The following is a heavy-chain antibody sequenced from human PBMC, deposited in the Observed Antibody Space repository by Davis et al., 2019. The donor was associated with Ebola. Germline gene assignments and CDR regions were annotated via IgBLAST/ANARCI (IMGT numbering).Heavy chain of an antibody. Sequence: GESLKISCAASGFTFSSYSMNWVRQAPGKGLEWVSYISSSSSTIYYADSVKGRFTISRDNAKNSLYLQMNSLRDEDTAVYYCARQGRYDYIWGSYRSFGLYYFDYWGQGTLVTVSS. J-gene: IGHJ4*02. V-gene: IGHV3-48*02. D-gene: IGHD3-16*02. CDR1: GFTFSSYS. CDR2: ISSSSSTI. CDR3: ARQGRYDYIWGSYRSFGLYYFDY.